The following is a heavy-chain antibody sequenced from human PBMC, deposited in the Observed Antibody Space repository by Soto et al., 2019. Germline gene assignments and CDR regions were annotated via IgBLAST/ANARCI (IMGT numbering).Heavy chain of an antibody. Sequence: GGSLRLSCAASGLSVSNYWMHWVRQTPGKGLEWVSRINSDDTSSSYAASVKGRFTISRDNAKNTLYLQMNSLRAEDTAVYYCATALHAPYYDSSGHDAFDYWGQGTLVTVSS. D-gene: IGHD3-22*01. V-gene: IGHV3-74*01. CDR2: INSDDTSS. CDR3: ATALHAPYYDSSGHDAFDY. CDR1: GLSVSNYW. J-gene: IGHJ4*02.